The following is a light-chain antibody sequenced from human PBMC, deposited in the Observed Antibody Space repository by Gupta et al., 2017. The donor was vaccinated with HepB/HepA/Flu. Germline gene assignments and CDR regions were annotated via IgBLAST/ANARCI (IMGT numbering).Light chain of an antibody. CDR2: DAS. V-gene: IGKV3-15*01. CDR1: ESVNSN. Sequence: ELVMTQSPGTLSVSPGERATLSCRASESVNSNLAWYQHKPGQAPRLLIYDASTRATGIPARFSGSGSGTDFTLTISDLQAEDSAAYYCQEYNNWPPIFTFGPGTKVDIK. J-gene: IGKJ3*01. CDR3: QEYNNWPPIFT.